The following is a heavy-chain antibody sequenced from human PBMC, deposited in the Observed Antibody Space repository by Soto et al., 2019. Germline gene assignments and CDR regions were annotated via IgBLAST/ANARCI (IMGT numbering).Heavy chain of an antibody. Sequence: EVQMVEYGGGLVKPGGSLRLSGAASGFTFSNAGMNWFRQAPGKGLEWVGRIKSKTDGGTTDYAAPVKGRFTISTDDSKNTLYLQMNSLTTEDTAVYYCTTSGVRGVINYWGQGTLVTVSS. CDR3: TTSGVRGVINY. V-gene: IGHV3-15*07. CDR1: GFTFSNAG. D-gene: IGHD3-10*01. J-gene: IGHJ4*02. CDR2: IKSKTDGGTT.